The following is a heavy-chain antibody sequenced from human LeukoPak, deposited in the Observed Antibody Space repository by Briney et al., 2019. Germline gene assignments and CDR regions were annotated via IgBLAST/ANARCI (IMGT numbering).Heavy chain of an antibody. V-gene: IGHV3-23*01. Sequence: GGSLRLSCAASGFTFSSYSMSWVRQAPGKGLEWVSATTYSGGSTSYADSVNGRLTTSTDNSKNTLYQQMNSLTACDAAVYYCAKEFSWPAREGGMDVWGQGTTVTVSS. CDR3: AKEFSWPAREGGMDV. J-gene: IGHJ6*02. CDR1: GFTFSSYS. CDR2: TTYSGGST.